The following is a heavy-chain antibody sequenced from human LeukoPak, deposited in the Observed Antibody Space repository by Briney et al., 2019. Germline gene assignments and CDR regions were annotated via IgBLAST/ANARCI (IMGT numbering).Heavy chain of an antibody. CDR3: ARVMAARREDLNWFDT. V-gene: IGHV4-39*07. CDR1: GGSISSSGSY. D-gene: IGHD6-6*01. J-gene: IGHJ5*02. Sequence: PSEILSLTCTVSGGSISSSGSYWGWIRQPPGKGLDWIGSIYYSGNTYNPSLKSRVTISVDTSKNQFSLNLTSVNAADTAMYYCARVMAARREDLNWFDTWGQGTQVTVSS. CDR2: IYYSGNT.